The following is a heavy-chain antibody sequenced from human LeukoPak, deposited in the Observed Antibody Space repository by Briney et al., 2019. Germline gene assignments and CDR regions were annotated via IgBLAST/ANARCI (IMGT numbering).Heavy chain of an antibody. Sequence: GGSLRLSCAASGFTFSTYGMSWVRQAPGKGLEWVSGIRGSGDTTYYVDSVKGRFNISRDNSKNTLYLQLNSLRAEDTAVYYCAKGHIDSSWLYFDYWGQGTQITVSP. CDR2: IRGSGDTT. V-gene: IGHV3-23*01. D-gene: IGHD6-13*01. CDR1: GFTFSTYG. CDR3: AKGHIDSSWLYFDY. J-gene: IGHJ4*02.